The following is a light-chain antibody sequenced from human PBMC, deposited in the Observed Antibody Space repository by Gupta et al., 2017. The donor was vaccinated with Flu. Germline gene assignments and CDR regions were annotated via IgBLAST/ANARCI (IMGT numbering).Light chain of an antibody. CDR2: DAS. Sequence: EIVLTQSPATLSLSPGERATLSCRASQSVSSYLAWYQQKPGQAPRLLIYDASNRATGIPARFSGSGYGTDFTLTISSREPEDFAVYYCQQHSNWPPFTFGRGTKVEIK. V-gene: IGKV3-11*01. CDR1: QSVSSY. J-gene: IGKJ4*01. CDR3: QQHSNWPPFT.